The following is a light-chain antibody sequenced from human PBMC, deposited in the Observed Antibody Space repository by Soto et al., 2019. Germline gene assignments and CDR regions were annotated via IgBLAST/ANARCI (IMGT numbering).Light chain of an antibody. Sequence: QSVLTQPPSVSGAPGQRVTISCTGSSSNIGAGYDVHWYQQLPGTAPKLLIYGNSNRPSGVPDRFSGSKSGTSASLAITGLQAEDEADYYGQSYDSSLSGHYVFGTGTKVTVL. CDR3: QSYDSSLSGHYV. CDR1: SSNIGAGYD. CDR2: GNS. V-gene: IGLV1-40*01. J-gene: IGLJ1*01.